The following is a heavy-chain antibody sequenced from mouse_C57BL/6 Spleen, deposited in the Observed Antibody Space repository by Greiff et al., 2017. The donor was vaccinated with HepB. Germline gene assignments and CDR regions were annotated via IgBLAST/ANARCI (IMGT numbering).Heavy chain of an antibody. Sequence: VQLQQPGAELVRPGSSVKLSCKASGYTFTSYWMHWVKQRPIQGLEWIGNIDPSDSETHYNQKFKDKATLTVDKSSSTAYMQLSSLTSEDSAVYYCARGGDGYYSWYFDVWGTGTTVTVSS. D-gene: IGHD2-3*01. CDR1: GYTFTSYW. CDR2: IDPSDSET. J-gene: IGHJ1*03. V-gene: IGHV1-52*01. CDR3: ARGGDGYYSWYFDV.